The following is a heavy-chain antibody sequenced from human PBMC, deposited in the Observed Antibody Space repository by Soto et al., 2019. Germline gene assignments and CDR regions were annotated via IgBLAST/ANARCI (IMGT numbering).Heavy chain of an antibody. CDR3: ARDIRGYSRAFDY. CDR2: IYYSGIT. CDR1: GGSISSYY. V-gene: IGHV4-59*01. J-gene: IGHJ4*02. D-gene: IGHD5-18*01. Sequence: SETLSLTCTVSGGSISSYYWSWIRQPPGKGLEWIGYIYYSGITDYNPSLKSRVTISLDTSSNQFSLKLTSVTAADTAVYYCARDIRGYSRAFDYWGQGTLVTVSS.